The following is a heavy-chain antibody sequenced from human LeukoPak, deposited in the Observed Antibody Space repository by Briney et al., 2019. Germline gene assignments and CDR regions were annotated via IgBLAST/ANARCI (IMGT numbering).Heavy chain of an antibody. CDR1: GFTFSSYW. Sequence: GGSLRLSCAASGFTFSSYWMTWVRQAPGKGLEWVANIKQDGSEKYSVDSVKGRFTISRDNAKNSLYMQMNSLRAEDTAVYYCARVMLASVWRSYRSYYYYYYMDIWGKGTTVTVSS. CDR2: IKQDGSEK. D-gene: IGHD3-10*01. CDR3: ARVMLASVWRSYRSYYYYYYMDI. J-gene: IGHJ6*03. V-gene: IGHV3-7*01.